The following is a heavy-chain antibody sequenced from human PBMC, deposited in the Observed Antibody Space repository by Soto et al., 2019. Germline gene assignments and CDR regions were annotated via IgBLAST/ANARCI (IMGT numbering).Heavy chain of an antibody. V-gene: IGHV3-23*01. D-gene: IGHD5-12*01. CDR1: GFTFSSYA. CDR3: ATLPVAYYYYGMDV. CDR2: ISGSGGST. J-gene: IGHJ6*02. Sequence: EVQLLESGGGLVQPGGSLRLSCAASGFTFSSYAMSWVRQAPGKGLEWVSAISGSGGSTYYADSVKGRFTISRDNSKNTLYLQMNRLRAEDTAVYYCATLPVAYYYYGMDVWGQGTTVTVSS.